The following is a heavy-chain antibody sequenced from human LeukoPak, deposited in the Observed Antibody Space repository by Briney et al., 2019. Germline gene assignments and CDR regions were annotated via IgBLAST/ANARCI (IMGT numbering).Heavy chain of an antibody. CDR1: GPSISSSSYY. CDR3: ARDRYYYDSSAYYYRFDP. CDR2: IYYSGST. D-gene: IGHD3-22*01. J-gene: IGHJ5*02. V-gene: IGHV4-39*02. Sequence: PSETLSLTCTVSGPSISSSSYYCGWIRQPPGKGLGWIGSIYYSGSTSNNPSLKSRATISVDPSNNQFSLKLSSVTAADAAVYYCARDRYYYDSSAYYYRFDPWGQGTLVTVSS.